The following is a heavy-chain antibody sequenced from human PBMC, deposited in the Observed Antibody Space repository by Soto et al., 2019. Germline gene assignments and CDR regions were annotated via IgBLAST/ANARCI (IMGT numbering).Heavy chain of an antibody. J-gene: IGHJ4*02. Sequence: GGSLRLSCVASGFTFSDYSMSWIRQAPGKGLEWLAFIDSRGRTLSYADSVRGRFTISRDNAENSVYLQMDSLRADDTAVYYGARQAARNYIDSWGQGNSVTVSS. CDR2: IDSRGRTL. D-gene: IGHD6-6*01. V-gene: IGHV3-11*01. CDR1: GFTFSDYS. CDR3: ARQAARNYIDS.